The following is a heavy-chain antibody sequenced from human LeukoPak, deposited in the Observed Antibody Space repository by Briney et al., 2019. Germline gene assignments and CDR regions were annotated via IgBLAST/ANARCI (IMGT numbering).Heavy chain of an antibody. Sequence: GRSLRLSCAASGFDFEDYAIHWVRQVPGKGLEWVSGISWNSGAKAYADSVRGRFTISRDNSKNTLYLQMNSLRAEDTAVYYCAYILTGYSDYWGQGTLVTVSS. CDR1: GFDFEDYA. CDR3: AYILTGYSDY. V-gene: IGHV3-9*01. J-gene: IGHJ4*02. D-gene: IGHD3-9*01. CDR2: ISWNSGAK.